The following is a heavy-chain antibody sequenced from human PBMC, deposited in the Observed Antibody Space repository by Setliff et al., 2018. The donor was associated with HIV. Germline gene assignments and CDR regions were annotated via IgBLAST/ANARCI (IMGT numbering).Heavy chain of an antibody. CDR3: AADSATIGGGEFDY. V-gene: IGHV3-15*01. D-gene: IGHD5-12*01. Sequence: LGGSLRLSCAAAGFNFNSDWMSWVRQAPGKGLEWVGLIKNDGATDYAAPVQGRFTISRDASKNTVYLQMNSLKTEDTAVYYCAADSATIGGGEFDYWGQGTLVTVS. CDR1: GFNFNSDW. J-gene: IGHJ4*02. CDR2: IKNDGAT.